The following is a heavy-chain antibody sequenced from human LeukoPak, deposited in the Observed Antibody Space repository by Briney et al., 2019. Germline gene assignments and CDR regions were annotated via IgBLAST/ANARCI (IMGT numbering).Heavy chain of an antibody. CDR1: GGSFSGYY. Sequence: SETLSLTCAVYGGSFSGYYWSWFRQPPGKGLEWIGEINLGGSTNYNPSLKSRVTISVDTSKNHFSLKLSSVTAADTAVYYCACLTTADAFDIWGQGTMVTVSS. D-gene: IGHD3-22*01. CDR3: ACLTTADAFDI. J-gene: IGHJ3*02. CDR2: INLGGST. V-gene: IGHV4-34*01.